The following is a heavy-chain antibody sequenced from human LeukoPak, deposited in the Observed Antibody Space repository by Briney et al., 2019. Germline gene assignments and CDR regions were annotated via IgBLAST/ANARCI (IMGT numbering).Heavy chain of an antibody. V-gene: IGHV3-11*01. J-gene: IGHJ6*02. CDR3: AGFPGYSYGDLSYYGLRV. Sequence: PGGSLRLSCAASGFTFSDYYMSWIRQAPGKGLEWVSYISSSGSTIYYADSVKGRFTISRDNAGKSLFLQMNSLRVEDTAVYFCAGFPGYSYGDLSYYGLRVWGQGTTVTVSS. D-gene: IGHD5-12*01. CDR2: ISSSGSTI. CDR1: GFTFSDYY.